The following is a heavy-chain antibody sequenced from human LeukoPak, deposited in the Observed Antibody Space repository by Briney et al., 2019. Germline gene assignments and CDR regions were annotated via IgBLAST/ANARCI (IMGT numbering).Heavy chain of an antibody. Sequence: PGGSLRLSCAASGFTFNNYAMSWVRQAPGKGLEWVSTVSDSGGSTYYADSVKGRFTISRDNSKNTLYLQMNSLRAEDTAVYYCAKCGRASMVTEHFDYWDQGTLVTVSS. D-gene: IGHD5-18*01. CDR2: VSDSGGST. CDR1: GFTFNNYA. V-gene: IGHV3-23*01. CDR3: AKCGRASMVTEHFDY. J-gene: IGHJ4*02.